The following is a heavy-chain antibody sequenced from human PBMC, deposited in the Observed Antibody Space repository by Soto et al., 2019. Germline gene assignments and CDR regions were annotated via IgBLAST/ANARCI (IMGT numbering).Heavy chain of an antibody. CDR3: ARDRGTDSSGTLDAFDI. CDR1: GGSISSCY. Sequence: SETLSLTCTVSGGSISSCYWSWIRQPPGKGLEWIGYIYYSGSTNYNPSLKSRVTISVDTSKNQFSLKLSSVTAADTAVYYCARDRGTDSSGTLDAFDIWGQGTMVTVSS. J-gene: IGHJ3*02. CDR2: IYYSGST. D-gene: IGHD3-22*01. V-gene: IGHV4-59*01.